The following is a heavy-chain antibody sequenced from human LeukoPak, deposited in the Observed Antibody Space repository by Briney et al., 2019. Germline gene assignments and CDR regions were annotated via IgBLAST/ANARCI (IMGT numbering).Heavy chain of an antibody. CDR1: GGSISSSSYY. J-gene: IGHJ4*02. V-gene: IGHV4-39*01. D-gene: IGHD5-12*01. CDR3: AREDIVATIGY. CDR2: IYYSGST. Sequence: SETLSLTCTVSGGSISSSSYYWGWIRQPPGKGLEWIGSIYYSGSTYYNPSLKSRVTISVDTSKNQFSLKLSSVTAADTAVYYCAREDIVATIGYWGQGTLVTVSS.